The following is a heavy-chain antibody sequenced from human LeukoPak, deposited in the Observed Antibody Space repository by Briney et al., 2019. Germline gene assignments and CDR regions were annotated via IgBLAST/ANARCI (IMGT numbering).Heavy chain of an antibody. V-gene: IGHV3-30-3*01. Sequence: GGSLRLSCAASGFTFSSYAMHWVRQAPGKGLEWVAVISYDGSNKYYADSVKGRFTISRDNSKNTLYLQMNSLRAEDTAVYYCARESSSSGYFDYWGQGTLVTVSS. D-gene: IGHD6-6*01. CDR1: GFTFSSYA. CDR2: ISYDGSNK. CDR3: ARESSSSGYFDY. J-gene: IGHJ4*02.